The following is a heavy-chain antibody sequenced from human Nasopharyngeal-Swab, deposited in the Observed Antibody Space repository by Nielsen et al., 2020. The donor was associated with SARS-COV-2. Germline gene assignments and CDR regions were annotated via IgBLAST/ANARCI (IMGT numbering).Heavy chain of an antibody. CDR1: GFTFSSYS. Sequence: GESLKISCAASGFTFSSYSMDWVRQAPGKGLEWVSSISSSSSSYIYYADSVKGRFTISRDNAKNSLYLQMNSLRAEDTAVYYCARGDYLNYDFYPYYMDVWGKGTTVTVSS. J-gene: IGHJ6*03. CDR3: ARGDYLNYDFYPYYMDV. D-gene: IGHD3-3*01. CDR2: ISSSSSSYI. V-gene: IGHV3-21*01.